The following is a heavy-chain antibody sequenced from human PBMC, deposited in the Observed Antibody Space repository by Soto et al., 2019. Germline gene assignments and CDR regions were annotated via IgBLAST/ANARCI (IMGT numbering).Heavy chain of an antibody. CDR2: NSDTGNT. CDR3: ARRRKVADSAHFDY. D-gene: IGHD6-19*01. J-gene: IGHJ4*01. CDR1: GGSITGYL. V-gene: IGHV4-59*08. Sequence: QVQLQESGPGLVEPSETLSLTCTVSGGSITGYLWSWIRQPPGKGLEWIGYNSDTGNTKYNPSLKSRVTVSVDTFKSQFSLKLSSMTAADTAVYYCARRRKVADSAHFDYWGHGTLVTVSS.